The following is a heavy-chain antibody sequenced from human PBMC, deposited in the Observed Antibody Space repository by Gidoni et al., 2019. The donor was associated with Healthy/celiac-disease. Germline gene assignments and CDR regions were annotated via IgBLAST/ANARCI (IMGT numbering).Heavy chain of an antibody. V-gene: IGHV3-21*01. J-gene: IGHJ6*02. CDR1: GFTFSSHS. CDR3: AREGVDPDIVVVPAAGRRGMDV. D-gene: IGHD2-2*01. CDR2: ISSSRSYI. Sequence: EVQLVESGGGLVKPGGSLRLSCAASGFTFSSHSMNWVRQAPGKGLEWVSSISSSRSYIYYADSVKGRFTISRDNAKNSLYLQMNSLRAEDTAVYYCAREGVDPDIVVVPAAGRRGMDVWGQGTTVTVSS.